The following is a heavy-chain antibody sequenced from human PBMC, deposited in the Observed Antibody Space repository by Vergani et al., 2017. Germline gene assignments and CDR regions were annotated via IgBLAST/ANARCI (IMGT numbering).Heavy chain of an antibody. D-gene: IGHD3-16*01. CDR2: LDPRGGPP. J-gene: IGHJ4*02. CDR1: GYIFNSYY. V-gene: IGHV1-46*03. CDR3: VSPGDDYRNMITYFLDD. Sequence: QVQLVESGAAVKKPGASVKLSCKSSGYIFNSYYIHWVRQAPGQGLEWMGLLDPRGGPPTYAEKIEGRVTLTSDTSTSTFYMELRSLRSDDTAVYYCVSPGDDYRNMITYFLDDWGQGSLVSVSS.